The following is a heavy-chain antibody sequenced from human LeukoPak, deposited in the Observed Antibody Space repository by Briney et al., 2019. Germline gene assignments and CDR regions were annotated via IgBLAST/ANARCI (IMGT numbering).Heavy chain of an antibody. Sequence: SETLSLTCTVSGGSISSGSYYWSWIRQPAGEGLEWIGRIYTSGSTYYNPSLKSRVTISIDASKNQFSLKLSSVTAADTAVYYCARQTYYYGSGPQFDPWGQGTLVTVSS. D-gene: IGHD3-10*01. V-gene: IGHV4-61*02. CDR3: ARQTYYYGSGPQFDP. CDR2: IYTSGST. J-gene: IGHJ5*02. CDR1: GGSISSGSYY.